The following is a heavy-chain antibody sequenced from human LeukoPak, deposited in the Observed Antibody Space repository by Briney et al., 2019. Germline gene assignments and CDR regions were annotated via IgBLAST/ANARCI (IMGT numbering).Heavy chain of an antibody. V-gene: IGHV3-30-3*01. D-gene: IGHD2-15*01. J-gene: IGHJ4*02. CDR2: ISYDGSNK. Sequence: PGGSLRLSCAASGFTFSSYAMHWVRQAPGKGLEWVAVISYDGSNKYYADSVKGRFTISRDNSKNTLYLQMNSLRAEDTAVYYCARDVSPTGGGYFDYWGQGTLVTVSS. CDR1: GFTFSSYA. CDR3: ARDVSPTGGGYFDY.